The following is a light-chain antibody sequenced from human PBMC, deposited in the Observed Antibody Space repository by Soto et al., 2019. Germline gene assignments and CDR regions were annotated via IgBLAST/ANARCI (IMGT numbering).Light chain of an antibody. CDR2: GVN. V-gene: IGLV2-14*03. J-gene: IGLJ1*01. CDR3: SSYTSISTYV. CDR1: SSDVGGYNY. Sequence: QSVRTQPASVSGSPGQSITISCTGTSSDVGGYNYVSWYQQHPGKAPKLMIYGVNNRPSGVSNRFSGSKSGNTASLTISGLQTDDDADYYCSSYTSISTYVFGPGTKVTVL.